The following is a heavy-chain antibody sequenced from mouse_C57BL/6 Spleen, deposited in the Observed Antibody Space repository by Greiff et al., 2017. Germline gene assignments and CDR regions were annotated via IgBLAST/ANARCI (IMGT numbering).Heavy chain of an antibody. CDR1: GYTFTTYP. CDR2: FHPYNDDT. J-gene: IGHJ4*01. Sequence: QVQLQQSGAELVKPGASVKMSCKASGYTFTTYPLEWMKQNHGKSLEWIGNFHPYNDDTKYNEKFKGKATLTVEKSSSTVYLELSRLTSDDSAVYYCARGSTNDYDCYAMDYWGQGTSVTVSS. D-gene: IGHD2-4*01. CDR3: ARGSTNDYDCYAMDY. V-gene: IGHV1-47*01.